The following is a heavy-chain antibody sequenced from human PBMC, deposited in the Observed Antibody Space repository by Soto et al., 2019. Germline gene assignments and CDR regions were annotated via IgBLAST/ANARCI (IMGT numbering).Heavy chain of an antibody. CDR3: ARGAHYYDSSGYYWGYYYYCGMDV. CDR2: INHSGST. D-gene: IGHD3-22*01. V-gene: IGHV4-34*01. Sequence: SETLSLTCAVYGGSFSGYYWSWIRQPPGKGLEWIGEINHSGSTNYNPSLKSRVTISVDTSKNQFSLKLSSVTAADTAVYYCARGAHYYDSSGYYWGYYYYCGMDVWGQGTTVTVSS. J-gene: IGHJ6*02. CDR1: GGSFSGYY.